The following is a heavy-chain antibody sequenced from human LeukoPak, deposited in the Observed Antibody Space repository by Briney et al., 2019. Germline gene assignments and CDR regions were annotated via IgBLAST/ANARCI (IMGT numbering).Heavy chain of an antibody. CDR1: GGSFSGYY. D-gene: IGHD6-19*01. Sequence: SETLSLTCAVYGGSFSGYYWSWIRQPPGKGLEWIGEINHSGSTNYNPSLKSRVTISVDTSKNQFSLKLSSVTAADTAVYYCARLDSSGWYPIFDYWGQGTLVTVSS. CDR3: ARLDSSGWYPIFDY. J-gene: IGHJ4*02. CDR2: INHSGST. V-gene: IGHV4-34*01.